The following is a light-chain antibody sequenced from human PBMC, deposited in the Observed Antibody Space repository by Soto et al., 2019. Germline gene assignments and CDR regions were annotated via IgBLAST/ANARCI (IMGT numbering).Light chain of an antibody. CDR2: AAS. Sequence: DIQMTQSPSSLSASVGDRVTITCRASQSISSYLNWYQKKPGKATTLLIYAASSLQSGVPSRFSGSGSGTDFTLTISRLQHEDFATYYCQQSYSTPLTFGGGTKVEIK. CDR1: QSISSY. CDR3: QQSYSTPLT. J-gene: IGKJ4*01. V-gene: IGKV1-39*01.